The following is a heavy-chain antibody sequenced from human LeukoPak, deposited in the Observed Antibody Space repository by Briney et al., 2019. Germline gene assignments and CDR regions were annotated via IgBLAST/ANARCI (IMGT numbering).Heavy chain of an antibody. CDR3: ARDLRWEHLFDY. V-gene: IGHV3-7*03. J-gene: IGHJ4*02. CDR1: GFTFSTYW. Sequence: GGSLRLSCVASGFTFSTYWMTWVRQAPGKGLEWVATIKQDGSEKYYVDSVKGRFTISRDNAKNSLYLQMNSLRAEDTAVYYCARDLRWEHLFDYWGQGTLVTVSS. D-gene: IGHD1-26*01. CDR2: IKQDGSEK.